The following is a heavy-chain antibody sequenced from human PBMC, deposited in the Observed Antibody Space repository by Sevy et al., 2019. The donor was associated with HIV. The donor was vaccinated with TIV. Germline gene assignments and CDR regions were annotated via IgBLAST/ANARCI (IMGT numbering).Heavy chain of an antibody. CDR2: IYYSGST. D-gene: IGHD1-7*01. J-gene: IGHJ5*02. CDR3: ARDRGVTGTTGWFDP. V-gene: IGHV4-59*13. CDR1: GGSISSYY. Sequence: LSLTCTVSGGSISSYYWSWIRQPPGKGLEWIGYIYYSGSTNYNPSLKSRVTISVDTSKNQFSLKLSSVTAADTAVYYCARDRGVTGTTGWFDPWGQGTLVTVSS.